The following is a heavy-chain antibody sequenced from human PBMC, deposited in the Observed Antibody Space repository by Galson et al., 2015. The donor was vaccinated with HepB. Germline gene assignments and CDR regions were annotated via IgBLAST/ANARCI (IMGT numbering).Heavy chain of an antibody. V-gene: IGHV3-23*01. Sequence: SLRLSCAASGFTFSSYAMSWVRQAPGKGLEWVSAISGSGGSTYYADSVKGRFTISRDNSKNTLYLQMNSLRAEDTAVYYCAKNDGWELLPLYYYGMDVWGQGTTVTVSS. CDR1: GFTFSSYA. D-gene: IGHD1-26*01. J-gene: IGHJ6*02. CDR3: AKNDGWELLPLYYYGMDV. CDR2: ISGSGGST.